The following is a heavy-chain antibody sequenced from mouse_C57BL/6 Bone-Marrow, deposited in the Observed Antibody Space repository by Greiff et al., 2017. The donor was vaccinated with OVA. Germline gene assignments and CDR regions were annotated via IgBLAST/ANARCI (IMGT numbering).Heavy chain of an antibody. CDR2: ISDGGSYT. CDR1: GFTFSSYA. V-gene: IGHV5-4*01. CDR3: AREGDGNYGYAMDY. J-gene: IGHJ4*01. Sequence: EVMLVESGGGLVKPGGSLKLSCAASGFTFSSYAMSWVRQTPEQRLEWVATISDGGSYTYYPDNVKGRFTISRDNAKNNLYLQLSHLKSEDTAMYYCAREGDGNYGYAMDYWGQGTSVTVSS. D-gene: IGHD2-1*01.